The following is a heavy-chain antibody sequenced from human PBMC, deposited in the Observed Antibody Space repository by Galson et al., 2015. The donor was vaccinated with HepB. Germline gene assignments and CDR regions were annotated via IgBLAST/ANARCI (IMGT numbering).Heavy chain of an antibody. D-gene: IGHD5-12*01. CDR2: IKEDGSER. Sequence: SLRLSCAASGFILSNYWMSWVRQAPGKGLEWVANIKEDGSERYYVDSVKGRFTISRDNAKNSQDLQMDSLGVDDTAVYYCVRCRDGGYRKFDYWGQGTLVTVSS. CDR3: VRCRDGGYRKFDY. CDR1: GFILSNYW. J-gene: IGHJ4*02. V-gene: IGHV3-7*01.